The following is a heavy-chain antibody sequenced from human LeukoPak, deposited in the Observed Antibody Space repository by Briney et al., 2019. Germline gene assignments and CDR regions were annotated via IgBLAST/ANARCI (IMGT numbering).Heavy chain of an antibody. CDR2: ISYDGSNK. CDR1: GFTFSNYG. Sequence: GGSLRLSCAASGFTFSNYGMHWVRQAPGKGLEWVAVISYDGSNKYYADSVKGRFTISRDNSKNTLYLQMNSLRAEDTAVYYCARGPERTGVGTRYYYDMDVWGQGTTVTVSS. J-gene: IGHJ6*02. CDR3: ARGPERTGVGTRYYYDMDV. D-gene: IGHD2-8*01. V-gene: IGHV3-30*19.